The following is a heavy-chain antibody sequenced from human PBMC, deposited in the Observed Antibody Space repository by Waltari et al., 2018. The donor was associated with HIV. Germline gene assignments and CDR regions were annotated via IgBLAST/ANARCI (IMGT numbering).Heavy chain of an antibody. V-gene: IGHV7-4-1*02. J-gene: IGHJ4*02. CDR2: GNTETGKP. Sequence: VQLVQSGSELRTPGASVKVACQTSGYTFTDFALNWVRQAPGQGLQWMGWGNTETGKPAYAQDFTGRFVISLDTSVRRTYLQISSLKAEDTAVYYGARLNLKNGHLPSYWGQGTLVTVSS. CDR1: GYTFTDFA. D-gene: IGHD2-8*01. CDR3: ARLNLKNGHLPSY.